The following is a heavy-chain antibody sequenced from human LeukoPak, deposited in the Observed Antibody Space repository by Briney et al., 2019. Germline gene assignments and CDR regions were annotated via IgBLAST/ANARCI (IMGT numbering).Heavy chain of an antibody. V-gene: IGHV3-48*02. D-gene: IGHD2-2*01. CDR1: GFTFSNYN. CDR2: ISSGSNTI. Sequence: GGSLRLSCTAPGFTFSNYNMNWVRQAPGKGLEWVSYISSGSNTIYYADSVKGRFTISRDNAKNSLYLHMNSLRDEDTAVYYCARDLTVKGSRSPGLFDYWGQGTLVTASS. CDR3: ARDLTVKGSRSPGLFDY. J-gene: IGHJ4*02.